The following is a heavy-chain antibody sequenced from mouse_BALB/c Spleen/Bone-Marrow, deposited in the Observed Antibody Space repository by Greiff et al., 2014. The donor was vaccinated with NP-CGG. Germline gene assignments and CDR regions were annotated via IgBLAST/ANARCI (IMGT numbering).Heavy chain of an antibody. V-gene: IGHV14-3*02. Sequence: VQLKESGAELVKPGAPVKLSCTASGFNIKDTYMHWVKQRPEQGLEWIGRIDPANGDIIYDPKFQGKATITADTSSNTAYLQLSSLTSEDTAVYYCARGGNYGWFAYWGQGTLVTVSA. CDR2: IDPANGDI. D-gene: IGHD2-1*01. CDR1: GFNIKDTY. CDR3: ARGGNYGWFAY. J-gene: IGHJ3*01.